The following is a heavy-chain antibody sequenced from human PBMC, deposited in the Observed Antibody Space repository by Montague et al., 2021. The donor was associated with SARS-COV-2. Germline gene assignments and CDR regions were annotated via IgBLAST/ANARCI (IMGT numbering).Heavy chain of an antibody. D-gene: IGHD3-16*01. CDR1: GGSISDYF. J-gene: IGHJ5*02. CDR3: ARVSCGGRDGRIRKDDGLDA. Sequence: SETLSLTCTVSGGSISDYFWNWIRQPPGKGLEWMGYVNDIDSSNXNPSLQSRITILLDTPKNRFSLRLKAVTAADTAVYYCARVSCGGRDGRIRKDDGLDAWGQGTLVTVSS. V-gene: IGHV4-59*01. CDR2: VNDIDSS.